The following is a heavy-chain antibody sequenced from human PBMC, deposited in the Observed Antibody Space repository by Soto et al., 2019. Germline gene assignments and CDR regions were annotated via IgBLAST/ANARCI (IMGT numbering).Heavy chain of an antibody. CDR3: AKGDHYYDSSGFYYFDY. V-gene: IGHV3-23*01. CDR2: ISGSGGST. CDR1: GFTFSSYA. D-gene: IGHD3-22*01. J-gene: IGHJ4*02. Sequence: EVQLLESGGGLVQPGGSLRLSCAASGFTFSSYAMSWVRQARGKGLEWVSAISGSGGSTYYADSVKGRFTISRDNSKNTLYLQMNSLRAEDTAVYYCAKGDHYYDSSGFYYFDYWGQGTLVTVSS.